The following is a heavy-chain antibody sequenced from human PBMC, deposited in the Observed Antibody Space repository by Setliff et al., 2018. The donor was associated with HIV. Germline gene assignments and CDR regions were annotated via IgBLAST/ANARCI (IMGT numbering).Heavy chain of an antibody. CDR3: ARGGGSSYLYHSRGSEYFQY. CDR1: GYTFTDYY. V-gene: IGHV1-2*02. CDR2: INAESGDT. D-gene: IGHD3-22*01. J-gene: IGHJ1*01. Sequence: ASVKVSCKASGYTFTDYYIQWVRQAPGQGLEWMGWINAESGDTNYAEKFLGRVTMTRKTSINTAYMELTRLKSEDTAVYYCARGGGSSYLYHSRGSEYFQYWGQGALVTVSS.